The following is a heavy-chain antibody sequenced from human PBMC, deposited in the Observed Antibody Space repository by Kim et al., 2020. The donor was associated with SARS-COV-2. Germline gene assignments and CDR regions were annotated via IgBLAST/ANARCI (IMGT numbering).Heavy chain of an antibody. CDR2: ISAYNGNT. Sequence: ASVKVSCKASGYTFTSYGISWVRQAPGQGLEWMGWISAYNGNTNYAQKLQGRVTMTTDTSTSTAYMELRSLRSDDTAVYYCARVLIKYVISRAQTNWFDPWGQGTLVTVSS. J-gene: IGHJ5*02. D-gene: IGHD2-21*01. V-gene: IGHV1-18*01. CDR3: ARVLIKYVISRAQTNWFDP. CDR1: GYTFTSYG.